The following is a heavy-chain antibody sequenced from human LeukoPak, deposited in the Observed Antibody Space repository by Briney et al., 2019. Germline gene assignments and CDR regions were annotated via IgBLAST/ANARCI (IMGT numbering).Heavy chain of an antibody. J-gene: IGHJ6*02. CDR2: INSDGSST. V-gene: IGHV3-74*01. CDR3: ASGLPPLWLRDYYGMDV. D-gene: IGHD5-18*01. Sequence: PGGSLRLSCAASGFTFSSYWMHWVRQAPGKGLVWVSRINSDGSSTSNADSVKGRFTISRDNAKNTLYLQMNSLRAEDTAVYYCASGLPPLWLRDYYGMDVWGQGTTVTVSS. CDR1: GFTFSSYW.